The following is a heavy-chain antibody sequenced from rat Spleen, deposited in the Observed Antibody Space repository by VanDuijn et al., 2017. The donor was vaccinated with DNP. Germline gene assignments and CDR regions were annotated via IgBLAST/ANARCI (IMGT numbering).Heavy chain of an antibody. CDR2: IRYDGGST. Sequence: EVQLVETGGGLVQPGRSLKLSCVASGFTFSSYWMFWIRQAPTKGLEWVAYIRYDGGSTKYGDSVKGRFTISRDNAKNTLYLQMNSLRSEDTATYYCARQNSLDYWGQGVMVTVSS. V-gene: IGHV5-58*01. CDR1: GFTFSSYW. CDR3: ARQNSLDY. J-gene: IGHJ2*01.